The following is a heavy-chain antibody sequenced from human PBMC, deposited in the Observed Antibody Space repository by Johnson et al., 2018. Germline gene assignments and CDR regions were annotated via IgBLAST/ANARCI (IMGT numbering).Heavy chain of an antibody. CDR3: ARSSNHRGTDAFDV. J-gene: IGHJ3*01. Sequence: QVQLQESGSRLVKPSQTLSLTCSVSDGSVNSDIYSWTWIRQPPGTGLEWIGYVYYSGSTYYNPALGSRVTVSVDRSRNQFSLKLTSVTAADTAVYYCARSSNHRGTDAFDVWSQGTMVTVSS. CDR1: DGSVNSDIYS. D-gene: IGHD3-10*01. CDR2: VYYSGST. V-gene: IGHV4-30-2*01.